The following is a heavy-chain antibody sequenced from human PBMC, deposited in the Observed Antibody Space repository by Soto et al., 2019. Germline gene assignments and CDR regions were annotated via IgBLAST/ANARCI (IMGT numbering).Heavy chain of an antibody. CDR3: ARQDRVVAEGRWFDP. D-gene: IGHD2-15*01. Sequence: SETLSLTCTVSGYSISSGYHWAWIRQPPGKGLEWLGSVHYSGNTYYNPSLKSRLTISVDKSKNQFSLNLSSVTAADTAAYYCARQDRVVAEGRWFDPWGQGTLVTVSS. V-gene: IGHV4-38-2*02. CDR1: GYSISSGYH. J-gene: IGHJ5*02. CDR2: VHYSGNT.